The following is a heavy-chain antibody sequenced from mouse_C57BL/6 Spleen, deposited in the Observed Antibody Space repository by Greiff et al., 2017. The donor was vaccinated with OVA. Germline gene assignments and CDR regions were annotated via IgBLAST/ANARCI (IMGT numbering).Heavy chain of an antibody. CDR3: AREHLHDAMDY. V-gene: IGHV5-17*01. Sequence: EVKLMESGGGLVKPGGSLKLSCAASGFTFSDYGMHWVRQAPEKGLEWVAYISSGSSTIYYADTVKGRFTITRDNAKNTLFLQMTSLQTEDTAMYYCAREHLHDAMDYWGQGTSVTVSS. CDR2: ISSGSSTI. J-gene: IGHJ4*01. CDR1: GFTFSDYG.